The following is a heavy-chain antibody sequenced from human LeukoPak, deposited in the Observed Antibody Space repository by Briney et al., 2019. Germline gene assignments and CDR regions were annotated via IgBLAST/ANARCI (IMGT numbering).Heavy chain of an antibody. CDR3: GMRMTTAVADAFDM. CDR2: ISGSGGST. CDR1: GFTFSSYA. Sequence: GGSLRLSCAASGFTFSSYAMSWVRQAPGKGLEWVAAISGSGGSTVYADSVKGRFTISRDNSENTLYLQVNSLRADDTAIYYCGMRMTTAVADAFDMWGAGTMVT. J-gene: IGHJ3*02. V-gene: IGHV3-23*01. D-gene: IGHD4-23*01.